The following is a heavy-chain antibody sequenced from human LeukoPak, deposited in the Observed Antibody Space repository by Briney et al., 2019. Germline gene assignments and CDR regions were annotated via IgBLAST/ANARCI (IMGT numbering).Heavy chain of an antibody. J-gene: IGHJ4*02. V-gene: IGHV3-7*01. CDR1: GFTFSNYW. Sequence: GGSLRLSCAAPGFTFSNYWMSWVRQAPGKGLEWVANIKQDGSEKYYVDSVKGRFTISRDNAKNSLYLQMNSPRAEDTAVYYCASGQQLGYWGQGTLVTVSS. CDR3: ASGQQLGY. CDR2: IKQDGSEK. D-gene: IGHD6-6*01.